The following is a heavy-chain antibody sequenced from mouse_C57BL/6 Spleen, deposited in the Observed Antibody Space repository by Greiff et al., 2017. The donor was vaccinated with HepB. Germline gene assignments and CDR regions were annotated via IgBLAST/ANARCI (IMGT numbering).Heavy chain of an antibody. D-gene: IGHD2-4*01. Sequence: QVQLQQSGPELVKPGASVKISCKASGYSFTSYYIHWVKQRPGQGLEWIGWIYPGSGNTKYNEKFKGKATLTADTSSSTAYMQLSSLTSEDSAVYCCARVDDYDVGYFDVWGTGTTVTVSS. V-gene: IGHV1-66*01. CDR1: GYSFTSYY. J-gene: IGHJ1*03. CDR3: ARVDDYDVGYFDV. CDR2: IYPGSGNT.